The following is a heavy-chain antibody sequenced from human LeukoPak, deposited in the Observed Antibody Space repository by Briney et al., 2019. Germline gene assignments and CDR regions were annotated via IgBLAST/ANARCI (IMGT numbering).Heavy chain of an antibody. V-gene: IGHV3-48*01. D-gene: IGHD4-17*01. CDR1: GFTFSSYS. CDR2: ISSSSSTI. J-gene: IGHJ6*03. CDR3: ARDPGYGDYESPYYYYYMDV. Sequence: PGGSLRLSCAASGFTFSSYSMNWVRQAPGKGLEWVSYISSSSSTIYYADSVKGRFTISRDNAKNSLYLQMNSLRAEDTAVYYCARDPGYGDYESPYYYYYMDVWGKGTTVTVSS.